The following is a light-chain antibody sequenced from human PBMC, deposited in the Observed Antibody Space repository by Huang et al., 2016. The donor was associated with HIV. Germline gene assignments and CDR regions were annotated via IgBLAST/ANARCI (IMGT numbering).Light chain of an antibody. CDR1: QSTSND. CDR2: GAS. CDR3: QQSYNTPPT. V-gene: IGKV1-39*01. Sequence: DIQMTQSPASRSASGGDRVTITCRATQSTSNDGNWYQQKPGKAPILLNYGASTLQSWVPSRFSGSGSGTDFTLTISSLQPEDFTTYYCQQSYNTPPTFGQGTKVEI. J-gene: IGKJ1*01.